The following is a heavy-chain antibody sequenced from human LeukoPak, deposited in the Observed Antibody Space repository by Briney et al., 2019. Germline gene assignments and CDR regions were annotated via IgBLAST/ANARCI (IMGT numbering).Heavy chain of an antibody. J-gene: IGHJ4*02. D-gene: IGHD2-2*02. CDR3: ARALCSSTSCYKNY. Sequence: GESLNISCKGSGYSFTNYWIAWVRQMPGKSLEWMGIIYPGDSDTRYSPSFQGHVTMSVDKSISTAYLQWSSLKASDTAMYYCARALCSSTSCYKNYWGQGTLVTVSS. CDR2: IYPGDSDT. V-gene: IGHV5-51*01. CDR1: GYSFTNYW.